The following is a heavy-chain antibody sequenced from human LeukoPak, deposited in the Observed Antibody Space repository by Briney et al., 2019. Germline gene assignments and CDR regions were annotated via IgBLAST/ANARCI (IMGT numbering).Heavy chain of an antibody. J-gene: IGHJ4*02. CDR1: GFTFSSYG. V-gene: IGHV3-30*18. D-gene: IGHD6-19*01. CDR2: ISYDGSNK. CDR3: AKWGSGWYDPSGFFDY. Sequence: GRSLRLSCAASGFTFSSYGMHWVRQAPGKGLEWVAVISYDGSNKYYADSVKGRFTISRDNSKNTLYLQMNSLRAEDTAVYYCAKWGSGWYDPSGFFDYWGRGTLVTVSS.